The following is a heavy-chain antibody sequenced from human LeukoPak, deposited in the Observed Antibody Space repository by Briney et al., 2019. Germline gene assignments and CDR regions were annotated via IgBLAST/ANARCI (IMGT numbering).Heavy chain of an antibody. CDR1: GGSISGYF. CDR3: AKNPALLWFGESPGD. D-gene: IGHD3-10*01. J-gene: IGHJ4*02. V-gene: IGHV4-4*07. Sequence: SETLSLTCTVSGGSISGYFWSWIRQPAGKGLEWIGRIHDNGDSNHNPSLKSRVTMALDTSGNQVSLKLTSVTAADTAVYYCAKNPALLWFGESPGDWGQGTLVTVSS. CDR2: IHDNGDS.